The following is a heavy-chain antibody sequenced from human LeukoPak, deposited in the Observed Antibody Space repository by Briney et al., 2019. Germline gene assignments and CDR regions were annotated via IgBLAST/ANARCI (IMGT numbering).Heavy chain of an antibody. D-gene: IGHD3-10*01. Sequence: PSETLSLTCTVSGGSTSSYYWSWIRQPPGKGLEWIGYIYYSGSTNYNPSLKSRVTISVDTSKNQFSLKLSSVTAADTAVYYCARAPYYLSWFDPWGQGTLVTVSS. CDR2: IYYSGST. CDR1: GGSTSSYY. V-gene: IGHV4-59*01. J-gene: IGHJ5*02. CDR3: ARAPYYLSWFDP.